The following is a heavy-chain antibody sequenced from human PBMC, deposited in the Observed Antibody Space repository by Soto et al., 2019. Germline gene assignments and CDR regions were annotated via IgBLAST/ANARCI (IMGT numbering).Heavy chain of an antibody. D-gene: IGHD1-1*01. V-gene: IGHV4-39*01. CDR3: ARHPGYRMTTRSNTGYWFDP. CDR2: IYYSGST. J-gene: IGHJ5*02. Sequence: PSETLSLTCTVSGGSISSSSYYWGWIRQPPGKGLEWIGSIYYSGSTYYNPSLKSRVTISVDTSKNQFSLKLSSVTAADTAVYYCARHPGYRMTTRSNTGYWFDPWGQGTLVTVSS. CDR1: GGSISSSSYY.